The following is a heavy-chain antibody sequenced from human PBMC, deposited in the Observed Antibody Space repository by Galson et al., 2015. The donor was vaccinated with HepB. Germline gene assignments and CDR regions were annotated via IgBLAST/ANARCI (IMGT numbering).Heavy chain of an antibody. CDR1: GFTFSSYA. CDR2: ISGSGGST. D-gene: IGHD3-10*01. V-gene: IGHV3-23*01. CDR3: AKGCPYGSGSYFGPPSYFAY. Sequence: SLRLSCAASGFTFSSYAMSWVRQAPGKGLEWVSAISGSGGSTYYADSVKGRFTISRDNSKNTLYLQMNSLRAEDTAVYYCAKGCPYGSGSYFGPPSYFAYCGPGTLVTASS. J-gene: IGHJ4*02.